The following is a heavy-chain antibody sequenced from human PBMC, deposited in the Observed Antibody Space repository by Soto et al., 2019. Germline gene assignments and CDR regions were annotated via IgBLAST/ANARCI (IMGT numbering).Heavy chain of an antibody. D-gene: IGHD5-18*01. CDR2: FSGSGGST. CDR1: GFTFSSYA. Sequence: PGGSLRLSCAASGFTFSSYAMSWVRQAPGKGLEWVSAFSGSGGSTYYADSVKGRFTISRDNSKNTLYLQMNSLRAEDTAVYYCAKDGGYSYGYSPRYYYGMDVWGQGTTVTVSS. CDR3: AKDGGYSYGYSPRYYYGMDV. V-gene: IGHV3-23*01. J-gene: IGHJ6*02.